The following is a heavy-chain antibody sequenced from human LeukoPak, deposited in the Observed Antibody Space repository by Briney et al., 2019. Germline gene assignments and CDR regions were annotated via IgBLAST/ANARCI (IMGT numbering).Heavy chain of an antibody. D-gene: IGHD1-26*01. J-gene: IGHJ4*02. Sequence: GGSLRLSCAASGFTFSIYAMTWVRQTPGKGLEWVSGISASSGSTFYADFVEGRFTISRDNSYNTLYLIMNGLRAEDTAVYCCAKDGRVARETELKYFDNWGPGRPLSVSS. CDR3: AKDGRVARETELKYFDN. V-gene: IGHV3-23*01. CDR1: GFTFSIYA. CDR2: ISASSGST.